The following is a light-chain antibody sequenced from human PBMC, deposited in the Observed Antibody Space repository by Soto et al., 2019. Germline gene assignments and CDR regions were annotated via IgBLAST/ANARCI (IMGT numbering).Light chain of an antibody. CDR1: SSNIGSNH. V-gene: IGLV1-47*01. Sequence: QSVLTQPPSASGTPGQRVTISCSGTSSNIGSNHVYWYQQLPGMAPKLLIFRDSQRPSGVPDRFSGSKSGASASLAISGLRSEDEADYYCAAWGDRRRGVVFGGGTKLTVL. CDR3: AAWGDRRRGVV. J-gene: IGLJ2*01. CDR2: RDS.